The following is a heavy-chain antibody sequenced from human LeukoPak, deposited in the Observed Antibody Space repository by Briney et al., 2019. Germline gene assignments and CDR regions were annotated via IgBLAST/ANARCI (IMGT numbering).Heavy chain of an antibody. CDR3: AKSLGGRNTVTYYFDY. J-gene: IGHJ4*02. Sequence: GGSLRLSCAASGFTFSSYGMHWVRQAPGKGLEWVAFISYDGSNKYYADSVKGRFTISRDHSKNTLYLQMNSLRAEDTAVYYCAKSLGGRNTVTYYFDYWGQGTLVTVSS. D-gene: IGHD4-17*01. CDR1: GFTFSSYG. CDR2: ISYDGSNK. V-gene: IGHV3-30*18.